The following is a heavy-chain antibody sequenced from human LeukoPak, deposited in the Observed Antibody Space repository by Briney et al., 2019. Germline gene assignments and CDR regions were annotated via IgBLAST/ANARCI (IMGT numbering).Heavy chain of an antibody. V-gene: IGHV1-46*01. J-gene: IGHJ5*02. D-gene: IGHD2-2*01. Sequence: GASVKVSCKASGYTFTNYYIHCVPHAPGQGLEWMGKINPSGGSIVYAQKFQVRVTMTRDTSTSTVYMELSSLRSEDTAVYFCARGVELLGYCSSTSCNAWFDPWGQGTLVTVSS. CDR1: GYTFTNYY. CDR3: ARGVELLGYCSSTSCNAWFDP. CDR2: INPSGGSI.